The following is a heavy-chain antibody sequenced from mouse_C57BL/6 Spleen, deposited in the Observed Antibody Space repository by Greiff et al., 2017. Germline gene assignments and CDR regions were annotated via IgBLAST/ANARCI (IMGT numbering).Heavy chain of an antibody. CDR3: ARSFVTTVVATNFDV. Sequence: EVQLQQSGPELVKPGASVKISCKASGYSFTDYNMNWVKQSNGKSLEWIGVINPNYGTTSYNQKFKGKATSTVDQSSSTAYMQLNSLTSEDSAVYYCARSFVTTVVATNFDVWGTGTTVTVSS. J-gene: IGHJ1*03. D-gene: IGHD1-1*01. CDR2: INPNYGTT. V-gene: IGHV1-39*01. CDR1: GYSFTDYN.